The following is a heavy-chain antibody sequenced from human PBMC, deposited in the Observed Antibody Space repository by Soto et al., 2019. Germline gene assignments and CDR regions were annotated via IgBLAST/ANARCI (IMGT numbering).Heavy chain of an antibody. D-gene: IGHD1-20*01. V-gene: IGHV3-48*01. Sequence: EVQLVESGGGLVQVGGSLRLSCVASEFTFSNYSMNWVRQAPGKGLEWVSYIGTTGTIYYGDSVQGRFTISRDNAKNSLYLLMNSLSPEDTAIYYCARLPEVRPRLWYFDYWGRGTLVTVSS. J-gene: IGHJ4*02. CDR3: ARLPEVRPRLWYFDY. CDR1: EFTFSNYS. CDR2: IGTTGTI.